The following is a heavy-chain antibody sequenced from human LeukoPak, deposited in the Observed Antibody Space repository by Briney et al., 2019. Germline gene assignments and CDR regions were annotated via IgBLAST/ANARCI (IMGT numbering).Heavy chain of an antibody. CDR2: ISTYNGNT. J-gene: IGHJ6*02. D-gene: IGHD6-13*01. V-gene: IGHV1-18*01. CDR1: GYTFSNYG. CDR3: ARAGEGSSWYLHYYGMDV. Sequence: ASVKVSCKASGYTFSNYGVTWVRQAPGQGLEWMGWISTYNGNTNYAQKLQGRVTMTTDTSTSTAYMELRSLRSDDTAVYYCARAGEGSSWYLHYYGMDVWGQGTTVTVSS.